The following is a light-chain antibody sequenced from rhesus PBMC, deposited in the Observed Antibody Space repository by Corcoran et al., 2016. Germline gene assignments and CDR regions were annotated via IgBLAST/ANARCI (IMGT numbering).Light chain of an antibody. V-gene: IGKV1-28*03. CDR2: AAF. CDR1: QGISSY. J-gene: IGKJ1*01. CDR3: QQHNSHPQT. Sequence: DIQMTQSPSSLSASVGDTVTITCRASQGISSYLNWVQQKPGKAPKLLIYAAFSLQSGGPSRFSGSGSGTDFTLTISSLQPEDFASYYCQQHNSHPQTFGQGTKVEIK.